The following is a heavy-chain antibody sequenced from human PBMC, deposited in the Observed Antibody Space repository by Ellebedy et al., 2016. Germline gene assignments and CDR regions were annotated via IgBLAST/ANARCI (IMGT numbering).Heavy chain of an antibody. CDR1: ESNLANYF. Sequence: GGSLRLXXTASESNLANYFLSWVRQAPGKGLEWVSTINGGGYTTSFADSVKGRFTISRDNSKNMVYLQMNRLRDEDTAVYYCRQGHYANYWGQGTLVTVSS. CDR2: INGGGYTT. J-gene: IGHJ4*02. D-gene: IGHD4-17*01. V-gene: IGHV3-23*05. CDR3: RQGHYANY.